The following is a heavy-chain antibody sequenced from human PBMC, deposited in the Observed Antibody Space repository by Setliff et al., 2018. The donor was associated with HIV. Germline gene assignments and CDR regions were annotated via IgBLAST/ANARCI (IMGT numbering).Heavy chain of an antibody. Sequence: PSETLSLTCNVSGASISNYYWTWIRQSPGKRLEWLGYITDSGNTNYNPSLRRRVTISADTSKNQVSLRLRSVTAADTAVYYCARAVGASYATPYLDYWGRGTLVTVSS. V-gene: IGHV4-59*01. D-gene: IGHD1-26*01. CDR3: ARAVGASYATPYLDY. CDR1: GASISNYY. CDR2: ITDSGNT. J-gene: IGHJ4*02.